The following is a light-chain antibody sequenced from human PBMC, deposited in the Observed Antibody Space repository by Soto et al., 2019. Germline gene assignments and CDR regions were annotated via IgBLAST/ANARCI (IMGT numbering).Light chain of an antibody. Sequence: QSVLTQPASVSGSPGESITISCTGTSSDVGGYNYVSWYQQHPGKAPKLVIYGVSYRPSGISARFSGSKFQNTASLTISGLQADDEADYYCSSFRSGSVVLFGGGTKLTVL. CDR2: GVS. CDR3: SSFRSGSVVL. J-gene: IGLJ3*02. V-gene: IGLV2-14*01. CDR1: SSDVGGYNY.